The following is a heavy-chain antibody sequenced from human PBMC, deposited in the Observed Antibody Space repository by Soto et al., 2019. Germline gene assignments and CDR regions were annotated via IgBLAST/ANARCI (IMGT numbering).Heavy chain of an antibody. J-gene: IGHJ6*03. CDR3: ARVGYSSGYSCHYMDV. Sequence: QVQLVQSGGEVKAPGASVKVSCKASGYTFTSYGFNWVRQAPGQGLEWMGWISADNVHTNYAQKFQGRVTMTTDTFTSTAYLEPRSLSSDDTDVYYCARVGYSSGYSCHYMDVWGRGTTVTVSS. CDR2: ISADNVHT. D-gene: IGHD2-2*01. V-gene: IGHV1-18*01. CDR1: GYTFTSYG.